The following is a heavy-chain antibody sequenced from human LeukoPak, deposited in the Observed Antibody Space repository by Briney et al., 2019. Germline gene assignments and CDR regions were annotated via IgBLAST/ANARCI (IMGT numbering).Heavy chain of an antibody. V-gene: IGHV1-69*13. CDR3: ARSVVDILTGYVPNLYYYYGMDV. J-gene: IGHJ6*04. CDR2: IIPIFGTA. Sequence: SVKVSCKASGGTFSSYAISWVGQAPGQGLEWMGGIIPIFGTANYAQKFQGRVTITADESTSTAYMELSSLRSEDTAVYYCARSVVDILTGYVPNLYYYYGMDVWGKGTTVTVSS. D-gene: IGHD3-9*01. CDR1: GGTFSSYA.